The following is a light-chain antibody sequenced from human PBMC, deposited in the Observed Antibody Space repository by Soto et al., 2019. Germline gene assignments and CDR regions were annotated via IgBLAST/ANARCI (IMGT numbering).Light chain of an antibody. CDR2: GAF. Sequence: DIQMTQSPSSLSASVGDTVTFTCRASQDISHFLAWYQQRPGKPPKLLIYGAFILQSGVPSRFSGSGSGTEFTLTISGLQPEDVAAYSCQNYDKESPATFGQGTKVDI. J-gene: IGKJ1*01. CDR1: QDISHF. V-gene: IGKV1-27*01. CDR3: QNYDKESPAT.